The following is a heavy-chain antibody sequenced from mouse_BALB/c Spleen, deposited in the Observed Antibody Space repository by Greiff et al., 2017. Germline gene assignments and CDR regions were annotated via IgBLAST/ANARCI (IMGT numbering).Heavy chain of an antibody. CDR2: ISSGGSYT. CDR1: GFTFSSYA. J-gene: IGHJ2*01. D-gene: IGHD4-1*01. V-gene: IGHV5-9-3*01. Sequence: EVKLMESGGGLVKPGGSLKLSCAASGFTFSSYAMSWVRQTPEKRLEWVATISSGGSYTYYPDSVKGRFTISRDNAKNTLYLQMSSLRSEDTAMYYCARLTGTDYWGQGTTLTVSS. CDR3: ARLTGTDY.